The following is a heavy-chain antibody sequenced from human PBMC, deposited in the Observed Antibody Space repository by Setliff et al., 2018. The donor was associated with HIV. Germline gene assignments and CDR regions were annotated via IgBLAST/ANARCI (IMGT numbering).Heavy chain of an antibody. CDR3: ARVNNTYWYYRPRDYYHHMDV. V-gene: IGHV4-34*01. Sequence: PSETLSLTCAVYGGSFSDSYWSWIRQPPGKGLEWIGEINHSGRTIQSPSLGSRVTISIDTSKNQFSLKLSSVSAADTAVYYCARVNNTYWYYRPRDYYHHMDVWGKGTTVTVSS. J-gene: IGHJ6*03. D-gene: IGHD1-7*01. CDR2: INHSGRT. CDR1: GGSFSDSY.